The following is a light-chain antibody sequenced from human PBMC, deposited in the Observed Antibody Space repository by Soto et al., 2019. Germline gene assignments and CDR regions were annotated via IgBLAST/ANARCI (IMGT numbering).Light chain of an antibody. CDR3: SSYAGSKNYV. CDR1: SSDVGGYDY. V-gene: IGLV2-8*01. CDR2: DVT. J-gene: IGLJ1*01. Sequence: QSVLTQPPSASGSPGQSVTISCTGTSSDVGGYDYVSWYQQHPDKAPRLMIYDVTKRPSGVPNRFSGSKSGNTASLTVSGLQAEDEADYYCSSYAGSKNYVFGTGTKVP.